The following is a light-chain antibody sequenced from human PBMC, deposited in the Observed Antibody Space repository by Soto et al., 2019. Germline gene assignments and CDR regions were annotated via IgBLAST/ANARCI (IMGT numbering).Light chain of an antibody. V-gene: IGKV3-20*01. CDR1: QIVSSSSLLCQSVSSSC. Sequence: TVLPPSLGTLSLSPVERAHLSCRASQIVSSSSLLCQSVSSSCLAWYQQKRGQAPRLLIYGASSRATGIPDRFSGSGSGTDFTLTISRLEPEDVAVYYCQQYGSSRWTFGQGTKVE. CDR2: GAS. J-gene: IGKJ1*01. CDR3: QQYGSSRWT.